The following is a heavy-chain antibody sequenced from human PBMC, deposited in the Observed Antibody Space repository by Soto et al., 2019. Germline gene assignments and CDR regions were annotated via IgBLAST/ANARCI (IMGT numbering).Heavy chain of an antibody. J-gene: IGHJ6*03. CDR1: GFTFSSYG. Sequence: GGSLRLSCAASGFTFSSYGMHWVRQAPGKGLEWVAVIWYDGSNKYYADSVKGRFTISRDNSKNTLYLQMNSLRAEDTAVYYCARPPLNEGSYYYYYLMAVWRKGTTVTGSS. V-gene: IGHV3-33*01. D-gene: IGHD1-1*01. CDR3: ARPPLNEGSYYYYYLMAV. CDR2: IWYDGSNK.